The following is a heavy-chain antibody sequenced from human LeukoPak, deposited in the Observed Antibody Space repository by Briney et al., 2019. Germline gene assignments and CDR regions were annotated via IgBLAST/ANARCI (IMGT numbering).Heavy chain of an antibody. D-gene: IGHD2-21*02. CDR3: ARHLAHCGANCYNNYFDP. V-gene: IGHV4-39*01. J-gene: IGHJ5*02. Sequence: SETLSLTCAVYGGSFSGYYWGWIRQPPGKGLEWIGSIYYSGTTYYNLSLKSRVTISVDTSKNQFSLKLSSVTAADTAVYYCARHLAHCGANCYNNYFDPWGQGTLVTVSS. CDR1: GGSFSGYY. CDR2: IYYSGTT.